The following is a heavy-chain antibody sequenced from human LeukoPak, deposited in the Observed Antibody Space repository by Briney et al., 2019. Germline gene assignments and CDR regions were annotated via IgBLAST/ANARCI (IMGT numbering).Heavy chain of an antibody. V-gene: IGHV3-53*01. CDR1: GFTVSSNS. CDR3: ARRAGAYSHPYDY. J-gene: IGHJ4*02. CDR2: IYSDNT. D-gene: IGHD4/OR15-4a*01. Sequence: HPGGSPRLSCTVSGFTVSSNSMSWVRQAPGKGLEWVSFIYSDNTHYSDSVKGRFTISRDNSKNTLYLQMNSLRAEDTAVYYCARRAGAYSHPYDYWAREPWSPSP.